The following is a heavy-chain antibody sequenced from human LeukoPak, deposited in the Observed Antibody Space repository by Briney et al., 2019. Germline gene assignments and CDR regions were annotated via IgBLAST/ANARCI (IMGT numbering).Heavy chain of an antibody. J-gene: IGHJ4*02. V-gene: IGHV3-23*01. CDR2: ISGSDTST. CDR1: GFTFSNYS. CDR3: TKARSASSSSCYNY. D-gene: IGHD2-2*02. Sequence: GGCLRLSCAASGFTFSNYSMTWVRQAPGKGLEWGSSISGSDTSTYYADSVKGRFTISRDNSKNTLELQMDSLRAEDTAVYYCTKARSASSSSCYNYWGQGILVTVSS.